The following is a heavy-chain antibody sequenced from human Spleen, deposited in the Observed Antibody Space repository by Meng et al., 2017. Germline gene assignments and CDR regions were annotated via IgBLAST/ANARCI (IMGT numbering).Heavy chain of an antibody. CDR1: GGSFSGYY. J-gene: IGHJ2*01. D-gene: IGHD6-6*01. CDR2: INHSGDT. V-gene: IGHV4-34*01. Sequence: QVQQPEWGAGRLKPSETLSLTCAVYGGSFSGYYWSWIRQPPGKWLEWIGEINHSGDTNYNPSLKSRVTISVDTSKNQFSLNLSSVTAADTAVYYCARVRGYSSSSAYWYFDLWGRGTLVTVSS. CDR3: ARVRGYSSSSAYWYFDL.